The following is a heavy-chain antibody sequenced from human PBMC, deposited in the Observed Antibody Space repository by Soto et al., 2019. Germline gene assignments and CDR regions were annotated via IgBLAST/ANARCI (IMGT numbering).Heavy chain of an antibody. CDR1: GFTFDDYA. CDR3: AKSVDYYDSSGYYYYYGMDV. CDR2: ISWNSGSI. D-gene: IGHD3-22*01. J-gene: IGHJ6*02. Sequence: PGGSLRLSCAASGFTFDDYAMHWVRQAPGKGLEWVSGISWNSGSIGYADSVKGRFTISRDNAKSSLYLQMNSLRAEDTALYYCAKSVDYYDSSGYYYYYGMDVWGQGTTVTVSS. V-gene: IGHV3-9*01.